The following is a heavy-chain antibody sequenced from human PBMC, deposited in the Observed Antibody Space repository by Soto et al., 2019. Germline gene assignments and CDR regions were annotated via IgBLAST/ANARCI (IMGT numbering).Heavy chain of an antibody. J-gene: IGHJ4*02. CDR2: ISGSGGST. Sequence: LRLSCAASGFTFSSYAMSWVRQAPGKGLEWVSAISGSGGSTYYADSVKGRFTISRDNSKNTLYLQMNSLRAEDTAVYYCAKLTAMVTYSFDYWGQGTLVTVSS. CDR3: AKLTAMVTYSFDY. D-gene: IGHD5-18*01. V-gene: IGHV3-23*01. CDR1: GFTFSSYA.